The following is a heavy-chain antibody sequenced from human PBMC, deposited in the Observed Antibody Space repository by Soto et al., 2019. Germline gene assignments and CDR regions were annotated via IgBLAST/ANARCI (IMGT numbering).Heavy chain of an antibody. CDR2: ISGSGSSI. Sequence: EVQLAESGGGLVQPGGSLRLSCTASGLTFRGYEMNWVRQAPGKGLEWVSSISGSGSSISYADSVRGRFIITRDNAENTLYRQMNSLRAEDTAVYYCAAARRDGSNFLWNYYWGEGTLVTVSS. J-gene: IGHJ4*02. V-gene: IGHV3-48*03. CDR3: AAARRDGSNFLWNYY. D-gene: IGHD6-6*01. CDR1: GLTFRGYE.